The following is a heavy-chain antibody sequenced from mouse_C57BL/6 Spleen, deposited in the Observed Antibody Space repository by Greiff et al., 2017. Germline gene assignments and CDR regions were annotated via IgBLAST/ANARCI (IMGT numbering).Heavy chain of an antibody. Sequence: QVQLQQPGAELVKPGASVKVSCKASGYTFTSYWMHWVKQRPGQGLEWIGRIHPSDSDTNYNQKFKGKATLTVDKSYSTAYMQLSSLTSVDSAVSDCAFLDDDMVAYWGQGTLVTVSA. D-gene: IGHD2-4*01. CDR1: GYTFTSYW. CDR2: IHPSDSDT. J-gene: IGHJ3*01. CDR3: AFLDDDMVAY. V-gene: IGHV1-74*01.